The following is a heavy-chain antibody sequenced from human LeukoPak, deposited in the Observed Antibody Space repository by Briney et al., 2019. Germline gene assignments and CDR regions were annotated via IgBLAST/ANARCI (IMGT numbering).Heavy chain of an antibody. D-gene: IGHD5-18*01. CDR2: IWYDGSNK. CDR1: GFTSSSYG. Sequence: GGSLRLSCAASGFTSSSYGMHWVRQAPGKGLEWVAVIWYDGSNKYYADSVKGRFTISRDNSKNTLYLQMNSLRAEDTAVYYCATEYSYAFDIWGQGTMVTVSS. J-gene: IGHJ3*02. V-gene: IGHV3-33*01. CDR3: ATEYSYAFDI.